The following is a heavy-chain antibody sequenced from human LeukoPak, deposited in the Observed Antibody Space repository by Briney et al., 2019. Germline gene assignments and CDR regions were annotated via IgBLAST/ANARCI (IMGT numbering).Heavy chain of an antibody. CDR1: GGSFSGYY. D-gene: IGHD3-3*01. J-gene: IGHJ6*03. CDR2: INHSGST. V-gene: IGHV4-34*01. Sequence: PSETLSLTCAVYGGSFSGYYWSWIRQPPGKGLEWIGEINHSGSTNYNPSLKSRVTISVDTSKNQFSLKLSSVTAADTAVYYCASNYDFWSGYSPMDVWGKGTTVTVSS. CDR3: ASNYDFWSGYSPMDV.